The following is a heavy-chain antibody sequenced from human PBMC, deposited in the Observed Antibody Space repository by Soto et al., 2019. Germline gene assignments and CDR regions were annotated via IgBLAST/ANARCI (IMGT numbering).Heavy chain of an antibody. CDR2: ISWNSVSI. CDR1: GFTFDDYA. CDR3: AKEIAVDTGTYYYYMDV. D-gene: IGHD6-19*01. V-gene: IGHV3-9*01. Sequence: EVQLVESGGGLVQPGRSLRLSCSASGFTFDDYAMHWVRQAPGKGLEWVSGISWNSVSIGYADSVKGRFTISRDNAKNSLYLQMNSLRAEDTALYYCAKEIAVDTGTYYYYMDVWGKGTTVTVSS. J-gene: IGHJ6*03.